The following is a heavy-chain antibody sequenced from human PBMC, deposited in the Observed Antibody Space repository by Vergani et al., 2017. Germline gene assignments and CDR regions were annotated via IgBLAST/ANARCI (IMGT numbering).Heavy chain of an antibody. CDR3: ARALGSSWQFDY. D-gene: IGHD6-13*01. J-gene: IGHJ4*02. CDR2: IYYTGSA. Sequence: QLQLHKSGPGLVKPSETLSLTCTLSGGSISSSSHFWGWLRQTPGKGLEWIGSIYYTGSAYYNPSLKSRVSISVDTSKKQFSLKLSSVTAADTAVYYCARALGSSWQFDYWGQGTLVTVSS. CDR1: GGSISSSSHF. V-gene: IGHV4-39*07.